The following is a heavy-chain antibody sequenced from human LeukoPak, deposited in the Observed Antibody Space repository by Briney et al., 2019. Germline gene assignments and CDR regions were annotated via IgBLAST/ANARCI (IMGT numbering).Heavy chain of an antibody. CDR1: GYSISSGYY. V-gene: IGHV4-38-2*02. Sequence: SETLSLTCTVSGYSISSGYYWGWIRQPPGKGLEWIGSIYHSGSTYYNPSLKSRVTISVDTSKNQFSLKLSSVTAADTAVYYCASCYYYDSSGYHSFDYWGQGTLVTVSS. D-gene: IGHD3-22*01. J-gene: IGHJ4*02. CDR3: ASCYYYDSSGYHSFDY. CDR2: IYHSGST.